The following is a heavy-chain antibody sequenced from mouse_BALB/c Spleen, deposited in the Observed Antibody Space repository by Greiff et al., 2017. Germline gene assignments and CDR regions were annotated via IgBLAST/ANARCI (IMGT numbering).Heavy chain of an antibody. CDR1: GYTFTSYV. D-gene: IGHD2-10*01. CDR3: AREGLPYRNSYWYFDV. V-gene: IGHV1-14*01. CDR2: INPYNDGT. Sequence: EVQLQQSGPELVKPGASVKMSCKASGYTFTSYVMHWVKQKPGQGLEWIGYINPYNDGTKYNEKFKGKATLTSDKSSSTAYMELSSLTSEDSAVYYCAREGLPYRNSYWYFDVWGAGTTVTVSS. J-gene: IGHJ1*01.